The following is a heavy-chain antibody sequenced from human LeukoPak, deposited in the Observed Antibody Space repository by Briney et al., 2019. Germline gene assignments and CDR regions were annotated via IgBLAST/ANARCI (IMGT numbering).Heavy chain of an antibody. CDR1: GGSVSGYY. J-gene: IGHJ3*02. V-gene: IGHV4-34*01. CDR2: MHYIGSS. Sequence: SETLSLTCAVYGGSVSGYYWSWIRQPPGKGLEWIGSMHYIGSSYYNPSLKSRVTISVDTSKNQFSLKLSSVTAADTAVYYCARVDLGDAFDIWGQGTMVTVSS. CDR3: ARVDLGDAFDI. D-gene: IGHD3-16*01.